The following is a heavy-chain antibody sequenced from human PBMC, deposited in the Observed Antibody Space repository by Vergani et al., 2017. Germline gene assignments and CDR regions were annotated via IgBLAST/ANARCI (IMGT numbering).Heavy chain of an antibody. V-gene: IGHV4-39*02. CDR1: NDSVSNTFYY. D-gene: IGHD1-26*01. J-gene: IGHJ3*01. Sequence: QVQLEESGPGLVKPSETLSLTCTVSNDSVSNTFYYWGWIRQTPGKGLEWIGSIYYSGSTYYNPSLESPFNVSIDTSRDHFSLKLRSVSAADTAVYFCARRAERWETLLRDDFDVWGQGTFVTVSP. CDR2: IYYSGST. CDR3: ARRAERWETLLRDDFDV.